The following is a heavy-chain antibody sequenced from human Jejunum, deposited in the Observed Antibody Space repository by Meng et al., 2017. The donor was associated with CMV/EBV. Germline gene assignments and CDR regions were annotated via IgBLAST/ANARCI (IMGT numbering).Heavy chain of an antibody. V-gene: IGHV4-31*02. CDR1: GGSIRGGGYY. D-gene: IGHD7-27*01. CDR2: IYYSGST. CDR3: ARDVLGRPYWFFDL. J-gene: IGHJ2*01. Sequence: SGGSIRGGGYYWTWIRQHPEKGLEWIGYIYYSGSTSYNPSLKSRVTISSDTFRNQFSLKLTSMTAADTAVYYCARDVLGRPYWFFDLWGRGTLVTSPQ.